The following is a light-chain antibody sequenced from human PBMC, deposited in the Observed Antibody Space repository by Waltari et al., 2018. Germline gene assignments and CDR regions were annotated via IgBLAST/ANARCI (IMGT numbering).Light chain of an antibody. Sequence: QSALAQPATVHGSPGQSITNSCTGRTRDAGTHNPASWYQHHPDKVPKLILNEGTKRPSGISDRFSGSKSGNTASLTISGLQAEDEADYYCSSYAGRTTVFGTGTKVCVL. CDR3: SSYAGRTTV. CDR1: TRDAGTHNP. CDR2: EGT. J-gene: IGLJ1*01. V-gene: IGLV2-23*03.